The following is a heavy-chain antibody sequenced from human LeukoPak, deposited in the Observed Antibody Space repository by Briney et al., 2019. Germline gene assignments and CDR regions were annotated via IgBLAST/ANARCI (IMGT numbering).Heavy chain of an antibody. CDR1: GYTFTSYG. J-gene: IGHJ5*02. CDR3: ARELVPIAAAGTIGWFDP. Sequence: ASGKVSCKASGYTFTSYGISWVRQAPGQGLEWMGWISAYNGNTNYAQKLQGRVTMTTDTSTSTAYMEPRSLRSDDTAVYYCARELVPIAAAGTIGWFDPWGQGTLVTVSS. CDR2: ISAYNGNT. D-gene: IGHD6-13*01. V-gene: IGHV1-18*01.